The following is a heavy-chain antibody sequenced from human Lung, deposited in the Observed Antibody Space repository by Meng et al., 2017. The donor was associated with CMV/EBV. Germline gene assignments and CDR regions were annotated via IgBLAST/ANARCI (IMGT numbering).Heavy chain of an antibody. Sequence: GESXKISXAASGFTFSPYRMNWVRQAPGKGLEWVSSISSSSSYIYYADSVKGRFTISRDNSKNNLYLQMNSLTVEDTAVYYCVRDQGGESMIAVLIERFGMDVWGQGXTVTVSS. CDR3: VRDQGGESMIAVLIERFGMDV. CDR2: ISSSSSYI. D-gene: IGHD3-22*01. V-gene: IGHV3-21*04. CDR1: GFTFSPYR. J-gene: IGHJ6*02.